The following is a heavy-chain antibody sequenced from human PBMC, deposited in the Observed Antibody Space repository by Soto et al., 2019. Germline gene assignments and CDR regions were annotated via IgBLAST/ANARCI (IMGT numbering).Heavy chain of an antibody. Sequence: QVQLVQSGAEVKKPGSSVKVSCKASGGTFSSYTISWVRQAPGQGLEWMGRIIPILGIANYAQKFQGRVTLTADKSTSTAYMELSSLRSEDTAVYYCARDHYDSSGYYWGYFDYWGQGTLVTVSS. V-gene: IGHV1-69*08. CDR1: GGTFSSYT. CDR3: ARDHYDSSGYYWGYFDY. D-gene: IGHD3-22*01. CDR2: IIPILGIA. J-gene: IGHJ4*02.